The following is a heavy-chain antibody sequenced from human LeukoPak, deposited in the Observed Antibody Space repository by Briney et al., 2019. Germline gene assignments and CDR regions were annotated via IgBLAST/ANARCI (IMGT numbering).Heavy chain of an antibody. Sequence: SETLSLTCTVSGGSISSSSYYWGWIRQPPGKGLEWIGEINHSGSTNYNPSLKSRVTISVDTSKNQFSLKLSSVTAADTAVYYCARGRRAAGTNWFDPWGQGTLVTVSS. CDR1: GGSISSSSYY. V-gene: IGHV4-39*07. J-gene: IGHJ5*02. CDR2: INHSGST. D-gene: IGHD6-13*01. CDR3: ARGRRAAGTNWFDP.